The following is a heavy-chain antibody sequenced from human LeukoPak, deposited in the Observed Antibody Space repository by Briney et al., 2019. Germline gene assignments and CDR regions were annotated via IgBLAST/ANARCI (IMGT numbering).Heavy chain of an antibody. CDR1: GGSISSSSYY. CDR3: ARDHDYDSSGLGLYYLDY. V-gene: IGHV4-61*02. Sequence: SETLSLTCTVSGGSISSSSYYWSWIRQPAGKGLEWIGRIYTSGSTNYNPSLKSRVTMSVDTSKNQFSLKLSSVTAADTAVYYCARDHDYDSSGLGLYYLDYWGQGTLVTVSS. D-gene: IGHD3-22*01. J-gene: IGHJ4*02. CDR2: IYTSGST.